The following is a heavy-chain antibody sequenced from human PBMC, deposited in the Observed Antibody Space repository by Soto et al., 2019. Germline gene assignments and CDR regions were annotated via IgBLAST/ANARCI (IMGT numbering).Heavy chain of an antibody. D-gene: IGHD6-13*01. CDR2: IYPGDSDT. CDR3: ARTSAAGKYYYGMDV. V-gene: IGHV5-51*01. J-gene: IGHJ6*02. CDR1: GYSFIDYW. Sequence: GESLKISCQGSGYSFIDYWIGWVRQVPGKGLEWMGVIYPGDSDTRYSPSFQGHVTISADKSISTAYLQWSTLKASDTAMYYCARTSAAGKYYYGMDVWGQGTTVTVSS.